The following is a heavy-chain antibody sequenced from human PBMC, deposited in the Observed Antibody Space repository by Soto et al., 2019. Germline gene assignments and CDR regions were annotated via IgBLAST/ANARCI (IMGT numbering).Heavy chain of an antibody. Sequence: SWRLSLSRAACAEVLRLSYGTWNLQSPGKGLEWIGKIKHSGSINYNPSLRGRVSISVDMSKNQFSLRLTSVTAADTAVYYCARGGSSDWQVALDIWGQRTMLTV. J-gene: IGHJ3*02. D-gene: IGHD2-21*02. V-gene: IGHV4-34*01. CDR1: AEVLRLSY. CDR3: ARGGSSDWQVALDI. CDR2: IKHSGSI.